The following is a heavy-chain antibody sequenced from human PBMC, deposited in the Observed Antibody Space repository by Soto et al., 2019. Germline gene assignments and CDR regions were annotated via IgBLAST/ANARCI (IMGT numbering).Heavy chain of an antibody. Sequence: SETLSLTCTVSGGSISSGDYYWSWIRQPPGKGLEWIGYIYYSGSTYYNPSLKSRVTISVDTSKNQFSLKLSSVTAADTAVYYCARWGGTTVTTFDYWGQGTLVTVSS. CDR1: GGSISSGDYY. D-gene: IGHD4-17*01. CDR2: IYYSGST. CDR3: ARWGGTTVTTFDY. V-gene: IGHV4-30-4*01. J-gene: IGHJ4*02.